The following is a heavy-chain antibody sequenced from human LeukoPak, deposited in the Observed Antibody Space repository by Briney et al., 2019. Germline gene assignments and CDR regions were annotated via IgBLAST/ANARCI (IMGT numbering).Heavy chain of an antibody. CDR2: IYPGDSDT. D-gene: IGHD1-20*01. V-gene: IGHV5-51*01. J-gene: IGHJ4*02. Sequence: GESLKISCKGSGYNFMKYWIGWVRQMPGKGLEWMGIIYPGDSDTRYSPSFQGQVSFSVDKSTNTAYLQWSSLKASDTAIYYCARIYNWNDNFDYWGQGTLVTVSS. CDR3: ARIYNWNDNFDY. CDR1: GYNFMKYW.